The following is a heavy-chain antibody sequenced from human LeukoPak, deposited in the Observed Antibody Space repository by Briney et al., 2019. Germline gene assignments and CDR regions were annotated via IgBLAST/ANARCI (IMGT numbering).Heavy chain of an antibody. D-gene: IGHD3-22*01. V-gene: IGHV4-34*01. CDR1: VGSFSGYY. Sequence: SETLSLTCAVYVGSFSGYYWSWIPHPPRKGLEWIGEINHSGSYNYNPSLRVRVTMSVDTTKNHFALKLSSVTAADTDVCYCARSSGPKYFQRWGRGTLVTVAS. CDR3: ARSSGPKYFQR. CDR2: INHSGSY. J-gene: IGHJ1*01.